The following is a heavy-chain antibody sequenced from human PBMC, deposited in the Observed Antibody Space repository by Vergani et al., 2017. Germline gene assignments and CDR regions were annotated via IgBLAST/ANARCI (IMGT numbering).Heavy chain of an antibody. D-gene: IGHD2-2*01. CDR3: ARDTDIVVVTAAPYYYYYYGMDV. V-gene: IGHV1-18*04. CDR2: ISAYNGNT. Sequence: QVQLVQSGAEVKKPGASVKVSCKASGYTFTSYGISWVRQAPGQGLEWMGWISAYNGNTTYAQKPQGRVTMTTDTSTSTAYMELRSLRSDDTAVYYCARDTDIVVVTAAPYYYYYYGMDVWGQGTTVTVSS. J-gene: IGHJ6*02. CDR1: GYTFTSYG.